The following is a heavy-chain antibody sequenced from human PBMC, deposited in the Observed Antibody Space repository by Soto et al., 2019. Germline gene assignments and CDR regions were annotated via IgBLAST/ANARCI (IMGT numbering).Heavy chain of an antibody. CDR1: GFTCSDYY. Sequence: QVKLVESGGGLVKPGGSLRLSCAASGFTCSDYYMSWIRQAPGKGLEWVSYISSSSSYTNYADSVKGRFTISRDNAKNSLYLQMNILRDEDTAVYHCARTIAAAGGRRYFDLWGRGTLVTVSS. V-gene: IGHV3-11*05. J-gene: IGHJ2*01. CDR3: ARTIAAAGGRRYFDL. D-gene: IGHD6-13*01. CDR2: ISSSSSYT.